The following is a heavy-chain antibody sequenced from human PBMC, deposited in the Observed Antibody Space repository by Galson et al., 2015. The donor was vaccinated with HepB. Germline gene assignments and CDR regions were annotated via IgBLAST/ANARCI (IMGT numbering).Heavy chain of an antibody. V-gene: IGHV1-2*06. CDR1: GYTFTNYY. D-gene: IGHD3-10*02. Sequence: SVKVSCKASGYTFTNYYIHWVRQAPGQGLEWMGRINPNSGGTNYAQKFQGRVTMTRDTSISTAYMDLSRLRSDDTAVYYCARGKTMLLDYWGQGTLVTVSS. CDR2: INPNSGGT. CDR3: ARGKTMLLDY. J-gene: IGHJ4*02.